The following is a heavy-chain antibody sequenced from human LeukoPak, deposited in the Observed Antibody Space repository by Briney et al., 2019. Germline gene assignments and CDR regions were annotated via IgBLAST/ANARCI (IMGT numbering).Heavy chain of an antibody. CDR2: IYHSGST. V-gene: IGHV4-4*02. J-gene: IGHJ4*02. D-gene: IGHD4-17*01. Sequence: PSETLSLTCAVSGGSTSSSNWWSWVRQPPGKGLEWIGEIYHSGSTNYNPSLKSRVTISVDKSKNQFSLKLSSVTAADTAVYYCARERGAYGDYASDYWGQGTLVTVSS. CDR3: ARERGAYGDYASDY. CDR1: GGSTSSSNW.